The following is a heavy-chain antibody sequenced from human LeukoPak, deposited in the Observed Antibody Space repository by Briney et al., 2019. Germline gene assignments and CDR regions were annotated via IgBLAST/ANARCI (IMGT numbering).Heavy chain of an antibody. CDR2: INPGGGIS. CDR3: ARDEGYCSGGRCFPFDY. D-gene: IGHD2-15*01. Sequence: ASVKVSCKASGYTFTNHYMHWVRQAPGQGLEWLGIINPGGGISTYAQKFQGRVTMTRDTSTSTVNMELSSLRSEDTAVYYCARDEGYCSGGRCFPFDYWGQGTLVTVSS. J-gene: IGHJ4*02. CDR1: GYTFTNHY. V-gene: IGHV1-46*01.